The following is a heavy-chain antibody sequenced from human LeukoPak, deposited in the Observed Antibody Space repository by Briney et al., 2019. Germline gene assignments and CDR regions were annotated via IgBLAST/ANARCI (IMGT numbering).Heavy chain of an antibody. CDR2: INTDETNT. CDR1: GFTFSNYW. CDR3: IRLPGGD. J-gene: IGHJ4*02. D-gene: IGHD6-25*01. Sequence: GGSLRLCCAASGFTFSNYWMHWVRQATGKGLVWVSRINTDETNTHYADSVKGRFTISRDNAKNTLYLQMNSLRAEDTAVYYCIRLPGGDWGQGTLVTVSS. V-gene: IGHV3-74*01.